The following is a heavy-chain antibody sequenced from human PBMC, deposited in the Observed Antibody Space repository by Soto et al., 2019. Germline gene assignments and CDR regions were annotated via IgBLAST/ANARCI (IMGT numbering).Heavy chain of an antibody. Sequence: SETLSLTCTVSGGSISSYYWSWIRQPPGKGLEWIGYIYYTGTTNYNPSLKSRVTISVDTSKNQFSLKLSSVTAADTAVYYCARRYGGNLDYWGQGTLVTVSS. CDR1: GGSISSYY. V-gene: IGHV4-59*08. D-gene: IGHD1-26*01. CDR2: IYYTGTT. J-gene: IGHJ4*02. CDR3: ARRYGGNLDY.